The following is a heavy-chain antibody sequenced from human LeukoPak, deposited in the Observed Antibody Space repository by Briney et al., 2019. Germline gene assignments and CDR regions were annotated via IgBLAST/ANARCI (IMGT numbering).Heavy chain of an antibody. CDR2: IYQSGRT. J-gene: IGHJ3*01. CDR3: ANEWSAFDF. V-gene: IGHV4-59*11. CDR1: GDSKSYHK. Sequence: SETLSLTCTVSGDSKSYHKWNWIRQSPGKGLEWIGYIYQSGRTNYNPSLKSRVTISVDTSKNQFSLQLRSVTAADTAVYYCANEWSAFDFWGQGTMVTVSS. D-gene: IGHD3-3*01.